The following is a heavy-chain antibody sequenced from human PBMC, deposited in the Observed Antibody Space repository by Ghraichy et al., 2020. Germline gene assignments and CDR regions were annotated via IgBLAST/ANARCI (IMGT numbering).Heavy chain of an antibody. J-gene: IGHJ6*02. CDR2: ISYDGSNK. CDR3: AKVESLEWLTHLGLYYYGMDV. V-gene: IGHV3-30*18. Sequence: GGSLRLSCAASGFTFSSYGMHWVRQAPGKGLEWVAVISYDGSNKYYADSVKGRFTISRDNSKNTLYLQMNSLRAEDTAVYYCAKVESLEWLTHLGLYYYGMDVWGQGTTVTVSS. CDR1: GFTFSSYG. D-gene: IGHD3-3*01.